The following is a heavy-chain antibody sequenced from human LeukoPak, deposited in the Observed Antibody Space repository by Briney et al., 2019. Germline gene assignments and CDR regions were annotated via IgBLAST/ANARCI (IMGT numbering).Heavy chain of an antibody. Sequence: ASVKVSCKASGYTFTSYDINWVRQATGQGLGWMGWMNPNSGNTGYAQKFQGRVTMTRNTSISTAYMELSSLRSEDTAVYYCAIVATTQNSAEYFQHWGQGTLVTVSS. CDR1: GYTFTSYD. J-gene: IGHJ1*01. CDR3: AIVATTQNSAEYFQH. V-gene: IGHV1-8*01. D-gene: IGHD5-12*01. CDR2: MNPNSGNT.